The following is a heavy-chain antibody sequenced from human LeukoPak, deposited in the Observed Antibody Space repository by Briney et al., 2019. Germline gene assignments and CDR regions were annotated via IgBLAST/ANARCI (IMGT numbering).Heavy chain of an antibody. Sequence: ASVKVSCKASGYTFTGYYMHWVRQAPGQGLEWMGWINPNSGGTNYAQKFQGRVTMTRDTSISTAYMELSRLRSGDTAVYYCARGRVTIFGVVTLRGEFDPWGQGTLVTVSS. CDR1: GYTFTGYY. CDR3: ARGRVTIFGVVTLRGEFDP. V-gene: IGHV1-2*02. CDR2: INPNSGGT. D-gene: IGHD3-3*01. J-gene: IGHJ5*02.